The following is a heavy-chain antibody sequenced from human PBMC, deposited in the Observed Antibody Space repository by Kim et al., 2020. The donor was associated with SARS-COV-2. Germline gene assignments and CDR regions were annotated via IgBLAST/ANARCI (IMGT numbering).Heavy chain of an antibody. CDR2: IYYSGST. V-gene: IGHV4-31*03. CDR3: ARDRREFYGDYEDY. CDR1: GGSISSGGYY. J-gene: IGHJ4*02. Sequence: SETLSLTCTVSGGSISSGGYYWSWIRQHPGKGLEWIGYIYYSGSTYYNPSLKSRVTISVDTSKNQFSLKLSSVTAADTAVYYCARDRREFYGDYEDYWGQGTLVPVSS. D-gene: IGHD4-17*01.